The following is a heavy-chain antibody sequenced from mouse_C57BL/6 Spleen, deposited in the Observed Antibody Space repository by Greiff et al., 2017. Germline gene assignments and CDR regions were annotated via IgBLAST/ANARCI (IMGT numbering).Heavy chain of an antibody. Sequence: QVQLKQPGAELVKPGASVKLSCKASGYTFTSYWMHWVKQRPGQGLEWIGMIHPNSGSTNYNEKFKSKATLTVDKSSSTAYMQLSSLPSEDSAVYYCSDSNYVDYAMDYWGQVTSVTVSS. CDR3: SDSNYVDYAMDY. D-gene: IGHD2-5*01. CDR1: GYTFTSYW. V-gene: IGHV1-64*01. CDR2: IHPNSGST. J-gene: IGHJ4*01.